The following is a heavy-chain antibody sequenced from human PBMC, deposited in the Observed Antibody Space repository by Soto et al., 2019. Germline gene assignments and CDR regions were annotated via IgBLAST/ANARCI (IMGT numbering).Heavy chain of an antibody. J-gene: IGHJ4*02. CDR2: GNHNGST. Sequence: QVRLQQWGAGLLKPSETLSLTCAVYGGSFTEYYWSWIRQPPGKGLEWIGEGNHNGSTNYNPSLMSRVTISVDMSINQITLKLSSVTAADTSVYYCARKGLWGLVDWGQGTLVTVSS. D-gene: IGHD2-21*01. CDR1: GGSFTEYY. V-gene: IGHV4-34*01. CDR3: ARKGLWGLVD.